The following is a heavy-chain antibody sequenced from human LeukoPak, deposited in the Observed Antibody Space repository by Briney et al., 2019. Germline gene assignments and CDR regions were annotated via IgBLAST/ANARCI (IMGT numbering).Heavy chain of an antibody. V-gene: IGHV3-48*01. J-gene: IGHJ4*02. Sequence: GRSLRLSCAASGFTFSSYSMNWARQAPGKGLEWVSYISSSSTIYYADSVKGRFTISRDNAKNSLYQQMNSLRAEDTAVYYCAREEIAAPWYFDYWGQGTLVTVSS. CDR1: GFTFSSYS. CDR3: AREEIAAPWYFDY. D-gene: IGHD6-13*01. CDR2: ISSSSTI.